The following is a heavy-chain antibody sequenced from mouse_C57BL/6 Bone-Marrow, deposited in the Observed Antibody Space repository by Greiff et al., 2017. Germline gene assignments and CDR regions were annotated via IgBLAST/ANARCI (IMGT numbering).Heavy chain of an antibody. D-gene: IGHD2-3*01. CDR1: GFNFKDYY. J-gene: IGHJ2*01. CDR3: ALYDCSSGGFDY. CDR2: IDPGDGET. V-gene: IGHV14-2*01. Sequence: EVKLQESGAELVKPGASVKLSCKASGFNFKDYYMHWVKQRTEQGLEWIGRIDPGDGETKYAPKFKGKATVTADTSSNTAYLQLSSLTSEDTAVYYCALYDCSSGGFDYWGQGTALTVSA.